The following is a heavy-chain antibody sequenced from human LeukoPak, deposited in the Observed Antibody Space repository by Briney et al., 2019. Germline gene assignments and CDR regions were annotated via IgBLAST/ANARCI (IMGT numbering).Heavy chain of an antibody. CDR1: GRTFSSYA. Sequence: SAKVSCKASGRTFSSYAISWVRQAPGQGLEWMGGIIPIFGTANYAQKFQGRVTITADESTSTAYMELGRLRSEDTAVYYCALLTAPPHRAREYWGEGTLVTVSS. V-gene: IGHV1-69*13. CDR3: ALLTAPPHRAREY. CDR2: IIPIFGTA. J-gene: IGHJ4*02. D-gene: IGHD3-9*01.